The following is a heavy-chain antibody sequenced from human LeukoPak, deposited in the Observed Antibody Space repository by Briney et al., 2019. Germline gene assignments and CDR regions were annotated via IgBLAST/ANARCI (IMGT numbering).Heavy chain of an antibody. Sequence: WASVKVSCKASGYTFTSYDINWVRQATGQGLEWMGWMNPNSGNTGYAQKFQGRVTMTRNTSISTAYMELSSLRSEDTAVYYCARGHHSYDFWSGYCDFDYWGQGTLVTVSS. J-gene: IGHJ4*02. CDR3: ARGHHSYDFWSGYCDFDY. CDR2: MNPNSGNT. CDR1: GYTFTSYD. D-gene: IGHD3-3*01. V-gene: IGHV1-8*01.